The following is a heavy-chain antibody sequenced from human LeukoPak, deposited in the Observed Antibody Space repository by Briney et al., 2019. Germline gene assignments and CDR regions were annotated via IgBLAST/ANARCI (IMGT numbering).Heavy chain of an antibody. V-gene: IGHV3-30*18. CDR2: MSYDGSNK. Sequence: GGSLRLSCAASGLTFSSYGMHWVRQAPGKGLEWVAVMSYDGSNKYYADSVKGRFTISRDNSKNTLYLQMNSLRAEDTAVYYCAKGVRFLEWLEYYFDYWGQETLVTVSS. CDR1: GLTFSSYG. CDR3: AKGVRFLEWLEYYFDY. J-gene: IGHJ4*02. D-gene: IGHD3-3*01.